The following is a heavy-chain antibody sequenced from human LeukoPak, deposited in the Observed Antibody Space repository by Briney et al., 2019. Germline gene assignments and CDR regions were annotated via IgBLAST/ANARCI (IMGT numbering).Heavy chain of an antibody. CDR1: GFTFSSYA. V-gene: IGHV3-23*01. D-gene: IGHD6-13*01. J-gene: IGHJ4*02. Sequence: GGSLRLSCAASGFTFSSYAMSWVRQAPGKGLEWVSIISGSDVSTYYADSVKGRFTISRDNSKNTLYLQMNSLRAEDTAVYYCAKGTAAAGDLLSDYWGQGTLVTVSS. CDR2: ISGSDVST. CDR3: AKGTAAAGDLLSDY.